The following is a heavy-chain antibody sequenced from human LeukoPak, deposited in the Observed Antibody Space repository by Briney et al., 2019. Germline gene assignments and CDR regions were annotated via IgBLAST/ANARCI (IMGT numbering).Heavy chain of an antibody. CDR1: GYTFTSYD. CDR2: MNPNSGNT. Sequence: ASVKVSCKASGYTFTSYDINWVRQATGQGLEWMGWMNPNSGNTGYAQKFQGRVTITRNTSISTAYMELSSLKASDTAMYYCARGYDRRFYDSSGYTNWFDPWGQGTLVTVSS. D-gene: IGHD3-22*01. CDR3: ARGYDRRFYDSSGYTNWFDP. V-gene: IGHV1-8*03. J-gene: IGHJ5*02.